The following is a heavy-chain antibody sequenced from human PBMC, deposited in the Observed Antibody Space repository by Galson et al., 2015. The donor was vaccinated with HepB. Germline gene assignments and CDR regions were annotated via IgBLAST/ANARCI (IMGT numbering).Heavy chain of an antibody. CDR1: GFTFSTYG. J-gene: IGHJ4*02. Sequence: SLRLSCAASGFTFSTYGMHWVRQVPGKGLEWVAIISYDGSNKYYADYVKGRFTVSRDNSKNTLYLQMNSLRPEDTAVYFCVKDRSPTGTGTLDSWGQGTLVTVSA. CDR2: ISYDGSNK. D-gene: IGHD1-1*01. CDR3: VKDRSPTGTGTLDS. V-gene: IGHV3-30*18.